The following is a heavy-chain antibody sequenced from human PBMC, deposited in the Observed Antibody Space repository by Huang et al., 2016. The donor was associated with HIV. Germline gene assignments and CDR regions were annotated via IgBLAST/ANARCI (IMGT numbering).Heavy chain of an antibody. V-gene: IGHV1-18*01. J-gene: IGHJ3*02. CDR1: GYAFTSYG. Sequence: QVQLVQSGVEVKKPGASVKVSCKASGYAFTSYGISWGRQAPGQGLEWMGWISDYNGVTNYAQNVQGRVTMTTDTSTSTAYMELRSLRSDDTAVYYCARDSPLVGVVIVVVPTAPNAFDIWGQGTMVTVSS. CDR2: ISDYNGVT. CDR3: ARDSPLVGVVIVVVPTAPNAFDI. D-gene: IGHD2-2*01.